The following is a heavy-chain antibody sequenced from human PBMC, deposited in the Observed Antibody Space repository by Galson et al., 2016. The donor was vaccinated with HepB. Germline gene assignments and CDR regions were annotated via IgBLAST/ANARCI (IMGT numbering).Heavy chain of an antibody. V-gene: IGHV4-59*01. Sequence: SETLSLTCTVSGGSISSYSWSWIRQPPGKGLEWIGYIHSSGSTNYNPSLKSGVTISVDTSKNQFSLKLSSVTAADTAVYYCARYTPIVRGVVVGFDNWGQGTLVTVSS. CDR2: IHSSGST. D-gene: IGHD3-10*01. CDR3: ARYTPIVRGVVVGFDN. J-gene: IGHJ4*01. CDR1: GGSISSYS.